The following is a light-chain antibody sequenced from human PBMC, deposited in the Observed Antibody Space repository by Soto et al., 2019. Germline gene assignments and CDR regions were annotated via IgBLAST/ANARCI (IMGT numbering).Light chain of an antibody. CDR3: SSYTGSGTF. CDR2: AVT. J-gene: IGLJ2*01. V-gene: IGLV2-14*03. Sequence: QSALTQPASVSGSPGQSIAISCTGTSSDVGGYDQVSWYQQHPDKAPKLLIYAVTIRPSGVSSRLSGSKSGSTASLTISGLPAEDEADYYCSSYTGSGTFFGGGTKLTVL. CDR1: SSDVGGYDQ.